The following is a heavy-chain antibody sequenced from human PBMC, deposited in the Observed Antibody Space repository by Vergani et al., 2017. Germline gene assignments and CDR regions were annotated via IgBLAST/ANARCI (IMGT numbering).Heavy chain of an antibody. J-gene: IGHJ4*02. V-gene: IGHV3-9*01. D-gene: IGHD2-2*01. CDR1: GFTFDDYA. Sequence: EVQLVESGGGLVQPGRSLRLSCAASGFTFDDYAMHWVRQAPGKGLEWVSGISWNSGSIGYADSVKGRFTISRDNAKNSLYLQMNSLRAEDTAVYYCASGYCSSTSCYGDDMVGYWGQGTLVTVSS. CDR3: ASGYCSSTSCYGDDMVGY. CDR2: ISWNSGSI.